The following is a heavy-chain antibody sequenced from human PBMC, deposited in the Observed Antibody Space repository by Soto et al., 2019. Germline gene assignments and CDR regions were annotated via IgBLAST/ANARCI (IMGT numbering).Heavy chain of an antibody. Sequence: PGGSLRLSCAASGFTFSSYGMHWVRQAPGKGLEWVSLIGESGTPTYYADSVKGRFTISRDNSGNTLFLEVYNLRAEDTAVYYCARYIPGVRYYGMDVWGQGTTVTVSS. CDR1: GFTFSSYG. D-gene: IGHD2-2*01. CDR3: ARYIPGVRYYGMDV. V-gene: IGHV3-23*01. CDR2: IGESGTPT. J-gene: IGHJ6*02.